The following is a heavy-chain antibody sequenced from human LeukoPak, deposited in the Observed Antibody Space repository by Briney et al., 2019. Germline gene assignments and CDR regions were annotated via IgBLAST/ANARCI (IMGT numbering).Heavy chain of an antibody. CDR2: IYHSGST. CDR3: ATSPGGSSGYLWDY. D-gene: IGHD3-22*01. CDR1: GGFISSSNW. V-gene: IGHV4-4*02. Sequence: PSETLSLTCAVSGGFISSSNWWSWVRQPPGKGLAWIGEIYHSGSTNYNPSLKSRVTISVDKSKNQFSLKLSSVTAADTAVYYCATSPGGSSGYLWDYWGQGTLVTVSS. J-gene: IGHJ4*02.